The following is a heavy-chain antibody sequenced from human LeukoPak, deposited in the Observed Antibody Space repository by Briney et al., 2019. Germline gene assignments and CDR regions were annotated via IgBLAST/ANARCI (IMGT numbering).Heavy chain of an antibody. V-gene: IGHV3-33*01. Sequence: GGSLRLSCVASGYIFSSYGMHWVRQAPGKGLRGVAVIWYDESKKYYPDSVKGRFTISRDVSKNTLYLQMNSLRAEDSAMYYCARDGGIGLDYWGQGTLVTVSS. CDR3: ARDGGIGLDY. J-gene: IGHJ4*02. D-gene: IGHD2-21*01. CDR2: IWYDESKK. CDR1: GYIFSSYG.